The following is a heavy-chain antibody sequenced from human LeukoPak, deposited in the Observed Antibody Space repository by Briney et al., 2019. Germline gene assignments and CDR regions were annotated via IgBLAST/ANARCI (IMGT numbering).Heavy chain of an antibody. V-gene: IGHV7-4-1*01. CDR2: INTNTGNP. CDR1: GGTFSSYA. CDR3: ARDSLVGATDY. D-gene: IGHD1-26*01. J-gene: IGHJ4*02. Sequence: GASVKVSCKASGGTFSSYAISWVRQAPGQGLEWMGWINTNTGNPTYAQGFTGRFVFSLDTSVSTAYLQIGSLKAEDTAVYYCARDSLVGATDYWGQGTLVTVSS.